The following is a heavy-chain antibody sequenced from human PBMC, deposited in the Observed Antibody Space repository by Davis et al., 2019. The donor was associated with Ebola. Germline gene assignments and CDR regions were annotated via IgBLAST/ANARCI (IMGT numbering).Heavy chain of an antibody. CDR2: ISYDGSNK. Sequence: GESLKISCAASGFTFSSYAMHWVRQAPGKGLEWVAVISYDGSNKYYADSVKGRFTISRDNSKNTLYLQMNSLRSDDTAVYYCARDGTYYIGHCVSTSCFGVDYWGQGTLVTVSS. CDR3: ARDGTYYIGHCVSTSCFGVDY. J-gene: IGHJ4*02. V-gene: IGHV3-30*04. CDR1: GFTFSSYA. D-gene: IGHD2-2*01.